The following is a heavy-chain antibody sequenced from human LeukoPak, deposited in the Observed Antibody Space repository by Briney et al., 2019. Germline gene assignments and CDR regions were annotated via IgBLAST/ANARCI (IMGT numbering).Heavy chain of an antibody. Sequence: PGGSRRISCAAAAFTFSSFAMSWVRHAAEKGLEWVSPLSRSDDTTYYTNSVKGRFTISRDSSKNTPYLQRNSVRAEDTAVNFCAKGFSTGWYADFEFWGQGTLVSVSS. J-gene: IGHJ4*01. CDR1: AFTFSSFA. V-gene: IGHV3-23*01. D-gene: IGHD2-2*01. CDR2: LSRSDDTT. CDR3: AKGFSTGWYADFEF.